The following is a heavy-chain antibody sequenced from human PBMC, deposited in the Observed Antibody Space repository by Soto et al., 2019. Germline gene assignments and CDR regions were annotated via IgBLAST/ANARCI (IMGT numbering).Heavy chain of an antibody. D-gene: IGHD1-26*01. Sequence: QEQLVESGGGVVQPGRSLRLSCAASGFTFSSYAMHWVRQAPGKGLEWVAVISYDGSNKYYADSVKGRFTISRDNSKNTLYLQMNSLRAEDTAVYYCAREELLTSCDYWGQGTLVTVSS. J-gene: IGHJ4*02. V-gene: IGHV3-30-3*01. CDR2: ISYDGSNK. CDR3: AREELLTSCDY. CDR1: GFTFSSYA.